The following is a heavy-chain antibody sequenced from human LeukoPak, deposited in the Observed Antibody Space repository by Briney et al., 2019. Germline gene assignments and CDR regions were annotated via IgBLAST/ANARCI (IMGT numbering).Heavy chain of an antibody. CDR3: AKTPRNYDFWSGYYMDV. J-gene: IGHJ6*03. CDR2: ISGSGGST. V-gene: IGHV3-23*01. Sequence: GGSLRLSCAASGFTFSSYAMSWVRQAPGKGLEWVSAISGSGGSTYYADSVKGRFTISRDNSKNTLYLQMNSLRAEDTAVYYCAKTPRNYDFWSGYYMDVWGKGTTVTVSS. CDR1: GFTFSSYA. D-gene: IGHD3-3*01.